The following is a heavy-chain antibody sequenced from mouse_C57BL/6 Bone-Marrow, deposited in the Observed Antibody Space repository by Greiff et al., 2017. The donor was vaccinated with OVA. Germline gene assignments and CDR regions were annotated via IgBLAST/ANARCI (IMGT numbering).Heavy chain of an antibody. J-gene: IGHJ2*01. Sequence: QVTLKESGPGILQSSQTLSLTCSFSGFSLSTSGMGVSWIRQPSGKGLEWLAPIYWDDDKRYNPSLKSRPTISKDTSRNQVFLKITSVDTADTATYYCARRAEGGTEDFDYWGQGTPLTVSS. D-gene: IGHD3-3*01. V-gene: IGHV8-12*01. CDR2: IYWDDDK. CDR3: ARRAEGGTEDFDY. CDR1: GFSLSTSGMG.